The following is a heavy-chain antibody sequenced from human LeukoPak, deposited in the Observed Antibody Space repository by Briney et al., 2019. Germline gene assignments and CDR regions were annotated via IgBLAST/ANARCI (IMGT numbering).Heavy chain of an antibody. CDR2: IYSGGST. CDR1: GFTVSSNY. D-gene: IGHD3-9*01. J-gene: IGHJ4*02. Sequence: PGGSLRLSCAASGFTVSSNYMSWVRQAPGKGLEWVSIIYSGGSTFYADSVKGRFTISRDNSKNTLYLQMNSLRAEDTAVYYCAKNVLRYFDWLYWGQGTLVTVS. CDR3: AKNVLRYFDWLY. V-gene: IGHV3-53*01.